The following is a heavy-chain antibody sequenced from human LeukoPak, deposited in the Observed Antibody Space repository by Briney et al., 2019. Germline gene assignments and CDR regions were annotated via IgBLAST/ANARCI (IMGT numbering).Heavy chain of an antibody. J-gene: IGHJ6*02. CDR3: AKGISVTDYYYGMDV. D-gene: IGHD2-21*02. CDR1: AFTFDDYA. Sequence: LAGGSLRLSCAASAFTFDDYAMHWVRQAPGKGLEWVSGISRNSGAIGYADSVKGRFTISRDNAKNSLFLQMNSLQDEDTALYFCAKGISVTDYYYGMDVWGQGTTVTVSS. V-gene: IGHV3-9*01. CDR2: ISRNSGAI.